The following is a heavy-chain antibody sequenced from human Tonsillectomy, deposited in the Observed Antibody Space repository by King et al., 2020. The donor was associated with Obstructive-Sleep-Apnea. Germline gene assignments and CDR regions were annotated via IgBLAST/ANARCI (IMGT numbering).Heavy chain of an antibody. CDR3: ATAVVGYYYDSSAILRLPFDP. Sequence: VQLVESGAEVKKPGASVKVSCKVSGYTLTELSMHWVRQAPGKGLEWMGGFDPEDGETIYAQKFQGRVTMTEDTSTDTAYMVLSSLRSEDTAVYYCATAVVGYYYDSSAILRLPFDPWGQGTLVTVSS. V-gene: IGHV1-24*01. J-gene: IGHJ5*02. D-gene: IGHD3-22*01. CDR2: FDPEDGET. CDR1: GYTLTELS.